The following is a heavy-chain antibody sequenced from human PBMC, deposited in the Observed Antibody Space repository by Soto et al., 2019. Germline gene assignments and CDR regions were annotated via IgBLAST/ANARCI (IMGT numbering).Heavy chain of an antibody. CDR1: GFTFSSYS. J-gene: IGHJ6*02. D-gene: IGHD2-15*01. Sequence: PGGSLRLSCAASGFTFSSYSMNGVRQAPGKGLEWVSSISSSSSYIYYADSVKGRFTISRDNAKNSLYLQMNSLRAEDTAVYYCARDLVVVAAPYYYYGMDVWGQGTTVT. CDR2: ISSSSSYI. V-gene: IGHV3-21*01. CDR3: ARDLVVVAAPYYYYGMDV.